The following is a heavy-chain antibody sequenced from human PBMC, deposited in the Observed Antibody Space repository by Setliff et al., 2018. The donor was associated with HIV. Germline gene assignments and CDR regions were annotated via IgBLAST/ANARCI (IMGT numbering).Heavy chain of an antibody. Sequence: ASVKVSCKTSGYTFTAYYIYWVRQAPGHGLELMGRIHPNTGSTNYLQKFQGRVSITRDTSMSTVYMTLTGLTSDDTAVYYCARDGGPYGDYGGGAFDIWGQGTMVTVSS. CDR1: GYTFTAYY. D-gene: IGHD4-17*01. J-gene: IGHJ3*02. CDR2: IHPNTGST. V-gene: IGHV1-2*06. CDR3: ARDGGPYGDYGGGAFDI.